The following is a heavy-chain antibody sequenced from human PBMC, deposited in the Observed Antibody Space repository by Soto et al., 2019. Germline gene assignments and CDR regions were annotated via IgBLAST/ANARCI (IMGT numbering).Heavy chain of an antibody. D-gene: IGHD6-19*01. CDR1: GFTFSRSP. V-gene: IGHV3-30-3*01. CDR2: ISADGSSQ. J-gene: IGHJ4*02. CDR3: ARAFSSGWGGDFDY. Sequence: QVQLVESGGGEVQPGTSLRLSCAASGFTFSRSPMHWVRQAPGKGLDWVGLISADGSSQHYADSVRGRFIISRDNFRSTVSLQMDRLRAEDTAVYYCARAFSSGWGGDFDYWDQGTLVPVSS.